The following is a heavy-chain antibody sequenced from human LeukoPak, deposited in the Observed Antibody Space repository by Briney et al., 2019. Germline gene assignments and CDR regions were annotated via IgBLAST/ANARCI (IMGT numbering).Heavy chain of an antibody. D-gene: IGHD5-24*01. CDR1: GFTFSSYG. CDR2: ISYDGSNK. Sequence: GGSLRLSCAASGFTFSSYGMHWVRQAPGKGLEWVAVISYDGSNKYYADSVKGRFTISRDNSKNTLYLQMNSLRAEDTAVYYCAKGRDGYNADFDYWGQGTLVTVSS. V-gene: IGHV3-30*18. J-gene: IGHJ4*02. CDR3: AKGRDGYNADFDY.